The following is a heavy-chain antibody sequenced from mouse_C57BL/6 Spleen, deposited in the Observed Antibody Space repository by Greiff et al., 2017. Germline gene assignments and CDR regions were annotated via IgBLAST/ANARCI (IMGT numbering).Heavy chain of an antibody. CDR2: INPGTGGT. D-gene: IGHD1-2*01. Sequence: VQLKESGPELVKPGASVKISCKASGYSFTGYYMNWVKQSPEQSLEWIGEINPGTGGTTYNQKFKAKATLTVDKSSSTAYKQLKSLTTEYSAVYYCSFRYYAMDYWGQGTSVTVSS. V-gene: IGHV1-42*01. CDR3: SFRYYAMDY. CDR1: GYSFTGYY. J-gene: IGHJ4*01.